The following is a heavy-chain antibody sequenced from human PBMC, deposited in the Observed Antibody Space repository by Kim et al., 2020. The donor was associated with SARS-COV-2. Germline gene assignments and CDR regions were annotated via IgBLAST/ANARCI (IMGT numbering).Heavy chain of an antibody. J-gene: IGHJ3*02. V-gene: IGHV4-34*01. CDR3: ARGLVMDGVDYGGPDAFDI. Sequence: SETLSLTCAVYGGSFSGYYWSWIRQPPGKGLEWIGEINHSGSTNYNPSLKSRVTISVDTSKNQFSLKLSSVTAADTAVYYCARGLVMDGVDYGGPDAFDIWGQGTMVTVSS. D-gene: IGHD4-17*01. CDR1: GGSFSGYY. CDR2: INHSGST.